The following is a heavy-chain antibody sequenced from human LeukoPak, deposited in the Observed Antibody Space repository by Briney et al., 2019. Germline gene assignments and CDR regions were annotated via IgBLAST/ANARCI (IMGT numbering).Heavy chain of an antibody. V-gene: IGHV4-39*01. CDR1: GGSISSSSYY. CDR2: IYYSGST. D-gene: IGHD4-17*01. CDR3: ARYRTTVTTAGLVAFDI. J-gene: IGHJ3*02. Sequence: PSETLSLTCTVSGGSISSSSYYCGWIRQPPGKGLEWIGSIYYSGSTYYNPSLKSRVTISVDTSKNQFSLKLSSVTAADTAVYYCARYRTTVTTAGLVAFDIWGQGTMVTVSS.